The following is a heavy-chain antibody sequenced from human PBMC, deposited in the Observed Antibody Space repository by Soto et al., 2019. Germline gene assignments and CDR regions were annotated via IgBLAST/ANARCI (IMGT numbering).Heavy chain of an antibody. CDR2: IIPIFGTA. CDR1: GGTFSSYA. D-gene: IGHD3-3*01. J-gene: IGHJ6*02. V-gene: IGHV1-69*13. Sequence: SVKVSCKASGGTFSSYAISWVRPAPGQGLEWMGGIIPIFGTANYAQKFQGRVTNTADESTSTAYMELSSLRSEDTAVDDCARDWREFWSGYPGMGVWGQGTRVTVSS. CDR3: ARDWREFWSGYPGMGV.